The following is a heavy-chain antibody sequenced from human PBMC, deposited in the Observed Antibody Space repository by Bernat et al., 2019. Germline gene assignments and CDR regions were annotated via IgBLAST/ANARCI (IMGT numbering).Heavy chain of an antibody. CDR3: AKDPASVWYSGSGDFDY. CDR2: ISYDGSNK. V-gene: IGHV3-30*18. D-gene: IGHD1-26*01. Sequence: VQLVESGGGLIQPGGSLRLSCAASGFTVSSNYMSWVRQAPGKGLEWVAVISYDGSNKYYADSVKGRFTISRDNSKNTLYLQMNSLRAEDTAVYYCAKDPASVWYSGSGDFDYWGQGTLVTVSS. CDR1: GFTVSSNY. J-gene: IGHJ4*02.